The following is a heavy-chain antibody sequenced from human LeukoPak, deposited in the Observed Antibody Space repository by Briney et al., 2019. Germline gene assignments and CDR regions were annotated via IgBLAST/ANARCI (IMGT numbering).Heavy chain of an antibody. D-gene: IGHD3-3*01. Sequence: SETLSLTCTVSGGSISSVSYYWGWIRQPPGKGLEWIGYIYYSGSTNYNPSLKSRVTISVDTSKNQFSLKLSSVTAADTAVYYCARDHRITIFGVGLPQRPLSYYYGMDVWGQGTTVTVSS. V-gene: IGHV4-61*01. J-gene: IGHJ6*02. CDR2: IYYSGST. CDR1: GGSISSVSYY. CDR3: ARDHRITIFGVGLPQRPLSYYYGMDV.